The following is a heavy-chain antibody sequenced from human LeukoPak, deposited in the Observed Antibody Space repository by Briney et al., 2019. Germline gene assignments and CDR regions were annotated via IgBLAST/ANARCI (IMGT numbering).Heavy chain of an antibody. CDR1: GGSISSSSYY. D-gene: IGHD6-19*01. V-gene: IGHV4-39*02. J-gene: IGHJ3*02. CDR2: IYYSGST. CDR3: ARDRSGWRAFDI. Sequence: PSETLSLTCTVSGGSISSSSYYWGWIRQPPGKGLEWVGSIYYSGSTHYNPSLKSRVTISVDTSKNQFSLKLSSVTAADTAVYYCARDRSGWRAFDIWGQGTMVTVSS.